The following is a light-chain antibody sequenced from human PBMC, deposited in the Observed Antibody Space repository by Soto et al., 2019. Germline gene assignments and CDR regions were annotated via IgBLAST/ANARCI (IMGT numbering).Light chain of an antibody. V-gene: IGKV3-20*01. Sequence: EIVLSQSPGTLSLSPGERATHSSRASQSVSSSYLAWYQQKPGQAPRLLIYGASSRATGIPDRFSGSGSGTDFTLTISRLEPEDFAVYYCQQYGSSPTTFGQGTKVDI. CDR2: GAS. CDR3: QQYGSSPTT. CDR1: QSVSSSY. J-gene: IGKJ1*01.